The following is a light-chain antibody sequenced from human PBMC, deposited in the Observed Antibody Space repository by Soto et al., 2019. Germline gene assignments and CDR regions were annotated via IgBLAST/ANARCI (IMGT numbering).Light chain of an antibody. CDR1: QSISTY. CDR3: QQSYNTPPT. V-gene: IGKV1-39*01. CDR2: AAS. J-gene: IGKJ1*01. Sequence: DIQMTQSPSSLSASVGDRVTIICRASQSISTYLNWYQQKPGKAPKLLIYAASSLQSGVSSRFSGSGSGTDFTLTIRNLQPEDFATYYCQQSYNTPPTFGQGTKVDIK.